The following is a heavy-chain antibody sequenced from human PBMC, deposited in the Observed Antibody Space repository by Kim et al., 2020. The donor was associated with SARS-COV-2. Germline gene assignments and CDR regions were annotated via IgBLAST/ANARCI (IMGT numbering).Heavy chain of an antibody. Sequence: YYSTSLKTRLTISKDTSKNQVVLTMTNMDPVDTATYYCARIVSKPGAFDIWGQGTMVTVSS. V-gene: IGHV2-70*01. J-gene: IGHJ3*02. CDR3: ARIVSKPGAFDI.